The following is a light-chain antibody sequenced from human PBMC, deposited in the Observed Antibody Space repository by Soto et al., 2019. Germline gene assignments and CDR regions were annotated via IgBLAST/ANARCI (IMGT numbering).Light chain of an antibody. Sequence: IQLSQSPSSLSASVGDRIIITCRTYESVGNWVAGYQQKPGKAPKLLIYAASTLQSGVPSRFSGSRSGTVFSLTVSSLQPEDFATYYCQQANSFPLSFGGGTKVDIK. CDR3: QQANSFPLS. CDR1: ESVGNW. V-gene: IGKV1D-12*01. CDR2: AAS. J-gene: IGKJ4*01.